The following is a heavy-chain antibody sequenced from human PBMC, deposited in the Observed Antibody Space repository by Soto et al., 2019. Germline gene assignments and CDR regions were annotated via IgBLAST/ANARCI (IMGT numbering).Heavy chain of an antibody. CDR1: GFTFSSYA. D-gene: IGHD3-16*01. J-gene: IGHJ4*02. CDR3: TKDLWPYLPAGGEFDS. CDR2: ISGSAGST. Sequence: GGSLRLSCAASGFTFSSYAMSWVRQAPGKGLEWVSAISGSAGSTYYADSVKGRFTISRDNSKNTLYLQMNSLRAEDTAVFYCTKDLWPYLPAGGEFDSWGQGTLVTVSS. V-gene: IGHV3-23*01.